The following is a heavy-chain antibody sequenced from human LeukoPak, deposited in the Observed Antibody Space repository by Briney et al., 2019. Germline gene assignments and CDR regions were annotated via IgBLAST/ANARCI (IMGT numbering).Heavy chain of an antibody. CDR1: GFTFSDYY. V-gene: IGHV3-11*03. CDR2: ISSSSSYT. J-gene: IGHJ2*01. D-gene: IGHD6-19*01. CDR3: ARPYSSGWYGGFDL. Sequence: GGSLRLSCAASGFTFSDYYRSWIRQAPGKGRDRVSYISSSSSYTNYADSVKGRFTISRDNAKNSLYLQMHSLRAEDTAVYYCARPYSSGWYGGFDLWGRGTLVTVSS.